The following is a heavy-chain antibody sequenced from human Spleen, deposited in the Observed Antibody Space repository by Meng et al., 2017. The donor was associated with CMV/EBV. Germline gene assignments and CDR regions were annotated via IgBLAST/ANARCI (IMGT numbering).Heavy chain of an antibody. V-gene: IGHV1-18*01. CDR3: VRDIDYNCDY. CDR2: INAHNGHT. Sequence: VSCKAFGYSFTNYGITWVRQAPGQGLEWVGWINAHNGHTNYAQKFRGRVTVTADTSTSTAYVELRSLTPDDTAVYYCVRDIDYNCDYWGQGTLVTVSS. J-gene: IGHJ4*02. D-gene: IGHD3-10*01. CDR1: GYSFTNYG.